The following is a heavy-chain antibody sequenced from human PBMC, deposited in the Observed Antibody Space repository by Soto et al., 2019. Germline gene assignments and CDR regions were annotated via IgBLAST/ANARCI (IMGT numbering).Heavy chain of an antibody. V-gene: IGHV1-46*01. Sequence: QVQLVQSGAGVKKPGASVKVSCKASGYTFTNNWIHWVRQAPGQGLEWMGVVNPSGGATVYAQRFQGRVTMTRDTSTSTVYMDLSGLRSEYTAAYYCARDHSDGSSGYRCWWFDPWGQGTLVAVSS. D-gene: IGHD3-22*01. CDR3: ARDHSDGSSGYRCWWFDP. J-gene: IGHJ5*02. CDR2: VNPSGGAT. CDR1: GYTFTNNW.